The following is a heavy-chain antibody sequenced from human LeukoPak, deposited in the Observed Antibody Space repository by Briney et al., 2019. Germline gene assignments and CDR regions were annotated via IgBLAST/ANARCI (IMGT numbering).Heavy chain of an antibody. V-gene: IGHV1-8*01. CDR1: GYTFTSYD. CDR2: MNPNSGNT. Sequence: ASVKVSCKASGYTFTSYDINWVRQATGQGLEWMGWMNPNSGNTGYAQKFRGRVTMTRNTSISTAYMELSSLRSEDTAVYYCAREVAHYCSGGSCYSGGFQNWFDPWGQGTLVTVSS. D-gene: IGHD2-15*01. J-gene: IGHJ5*02. CDR3: AREVAHYCSGGSCYSGGFQNWFDP.